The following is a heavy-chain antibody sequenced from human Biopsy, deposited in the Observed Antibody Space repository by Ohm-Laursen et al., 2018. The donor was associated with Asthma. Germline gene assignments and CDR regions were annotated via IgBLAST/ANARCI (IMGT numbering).Heavy chain of an antibody. J-gene: IGHJ4*02. CDR3: AKDRDYDILTGPPGFDY. Sequence: SLRLSCAASGFTFSSYAMSWVRQGPGKGLERVSAISGSGGSTYYADSVKGRFTISRDNSKNTLYLQMNSLRAEDTAVYYCAKDRDYDILTGPPGFDYWGQGTLVTVSS. CDR2: ISGSGGST. D-gene: IGHD3-9*01. CDR1: GFTFSSYA. V-gene: IGHV3-23*01.